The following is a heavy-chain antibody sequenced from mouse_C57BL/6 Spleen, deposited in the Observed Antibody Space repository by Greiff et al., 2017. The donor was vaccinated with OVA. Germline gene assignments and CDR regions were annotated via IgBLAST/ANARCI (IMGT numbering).Heavy chain of an antibody. CDR1: GYTFTDYE. J-gene: IGHJ2*01. CDR2: IDPETGGT. D-gene: IGHD2-3*01. CDR3: TRVTTLYYFDY. V-gene: IGHV1-15*01. Sequence: VQLQQSGAELVRPGASVTLSCKASGYTFTDYEMHWVKQTPVHGLEWIGAIDPETGGTAYNQKFKGKAILTADKSSSTAYMELRSLTSEDSAVYYCTRVTTLYYFDYWGQGTTLTVSS.